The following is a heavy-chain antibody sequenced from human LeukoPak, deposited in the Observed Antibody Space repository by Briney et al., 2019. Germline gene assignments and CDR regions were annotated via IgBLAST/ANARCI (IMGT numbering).Heavy chain of an antibody. Sequence: GASVKVSCKASGGTFSSYAISWVRQAPGQGLEWMGGIIPIFGTANYAQKFQGRVTITADESTSTAYMELSSLRSDDTAVYYCARRYCSSTTCLAPDYWGQGTLVTVSS. CDR1: GGTFSSYA. J-gene: IGHJ4*02. CDR2: IIPIFGTA. V-gene: IGHV1-69*01. D-gene: IGHD2-2*01. CDR3: ARRYCSSTTCLAPDY.